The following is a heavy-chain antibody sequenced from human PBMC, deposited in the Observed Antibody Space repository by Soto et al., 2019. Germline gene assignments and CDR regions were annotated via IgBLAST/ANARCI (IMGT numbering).Heavy chain of an antibody. CDR2: ISYDGSNK. CDR3: ARDAGYYDSSGDIDY. Sequence: PGGSLRLSCAASGFTFSSYGMHWVRQAPGKGLEWVAVISYDGSNKYYADSVKGRFTISRDNSKNTLYLQMNSLRAEDTAVYYCARDAGYYDSSGDIDYWGQGTLVTVSS. V-gene: IGHV3-30*03. D-gene: IGHD3-22*01. CDR1: GFTFSSYG. J-gene: IGHJ4*02.